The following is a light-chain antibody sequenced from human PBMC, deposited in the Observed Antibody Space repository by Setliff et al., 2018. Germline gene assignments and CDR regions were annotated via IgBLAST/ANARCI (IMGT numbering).Light chain of an antibody. V-gene: IGLV2-14*01. CDR2: EAD. CDR3: SAYTSSGTIV. Sequence: QSVLTQPASVSGSPGQSITISCTGTSSDVGGHHYVSWYQQHPGKVPKLMISEADIRPSGVSNRFSVSKSGDTSSLTISGLQADDEADYYCSAYTSSGTIVFGGGTKVTVL. CDR1: SSDVGGHHY. J-gene: IGLJ2*01.